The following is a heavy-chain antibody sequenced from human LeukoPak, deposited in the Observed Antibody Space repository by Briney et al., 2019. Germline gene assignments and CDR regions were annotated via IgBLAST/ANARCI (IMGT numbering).Heavy chain of an antibody. J-gene: IGHJ6*02. Sequence: SETLSLTCAVYGGSFSGYYWSWIRQPPGKGLEWIGEINHSGSTNYNPSLKSRVTISVDTSKNQFSLKLSSVTAADTAVYYCARLDGPFDYYGMDVWGQGITVTVSS. D-gene: IGHD1-1*01. CDR2: INHSGST. V-gene: IGHV4-34*01. CDR1: GGSFSGYY. CDR3: ARLDGPFDYYGMDV.